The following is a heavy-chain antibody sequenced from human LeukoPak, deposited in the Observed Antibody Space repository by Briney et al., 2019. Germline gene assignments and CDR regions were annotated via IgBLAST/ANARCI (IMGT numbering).Heavy chain of an antibody. CDR1: GFTVSSNS. J-gene: IGHJ4*02. CDR3: ARRAGAYSHPYDY. V-gene: IGHV3-53*01. D-gene: IGHD4/OR15-4a*01. CDR2: IYSGGNT. Sequence: GGSLRLSCTVSGFTVSSNSMSWVRQAPGKGLEWVSFIYSGGNTHYSDSVKGRFTISRDNSKNTLCLQMNSLRAEDTAVYYCARRAGAYSHPYDYWGQGTLVTVSS.